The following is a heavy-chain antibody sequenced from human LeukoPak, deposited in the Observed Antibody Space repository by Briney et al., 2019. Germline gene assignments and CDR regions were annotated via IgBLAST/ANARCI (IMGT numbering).Heavy chain of an antibody. CDR3: ARISEMNYYDSCGYYLGSEY. V-gene: IGHV1-18*01. CDR2: ISAYNGNT. Sequence: ASVKVSCRASGYSFTSYGISWVRQAPGQGLEWMGWISAYNGNTNFAQKLQGRVTMTTDTSTSTAYMELRSLRSDDTAVYYCARISEMNYYDSCGYYLGSEYWGQGTLVTVSS. J-gene: IGHJ4*02. CDR1: GYSFTSYG. D-gene: IGHD3-22*01.